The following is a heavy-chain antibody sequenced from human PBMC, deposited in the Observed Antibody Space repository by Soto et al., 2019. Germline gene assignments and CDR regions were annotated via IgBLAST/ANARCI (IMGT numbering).Heavy chain of an antibody. D-gene: IGHD2-21*02. CDR2: VSGSGGST. J-gene: IGHJ1*01. V-gene: IGHV3-23*01. CDR1: GFTFISYA. Sequence: RLSCAASGFTFISYAMSWVRQAPGKGLEWVSAVSGSGGSTYYADSVKGRFTISRDNSKNTLYLQMNSLRAEDTAVYYCAKPGVYCGGDCYSAEYFQHWGQGTLVTVSS. CDR3: AKPGVYCGGDCYSAEYFQH.